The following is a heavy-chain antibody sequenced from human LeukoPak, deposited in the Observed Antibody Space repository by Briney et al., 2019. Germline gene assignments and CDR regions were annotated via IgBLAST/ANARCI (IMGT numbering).Heavy chain of an antibody. Sequence: SETLSLTRTVSGGSISSYYWSWIRQPPGKGLEWIGYIYYSGSTNYNPSLKSRVTISVDTSKNQFSLKLSSVTAADTAVYYCAAYDILTGYDSFDYWAREPWSPSPQ. CDR1: GGSISSYY. D-gene: IGHD3-9*01. J-gene: IGHJ4*02. CDR3: AAYDILTGYDSFDY. CDR2: IYYSGST. V-gene: IGHV4-59*08.